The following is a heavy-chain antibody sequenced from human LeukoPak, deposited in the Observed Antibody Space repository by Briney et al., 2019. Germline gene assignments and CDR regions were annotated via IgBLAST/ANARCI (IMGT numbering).Heavy chain of an antibody. CDR3: ARQRDGCNSVDY. D-gene: IGHD5-24*01. CDR1: GYNFTYYW. V-gene: IGHV5-51*01. Sequence: PGEPLKTSCNCSGYNFTYYWIGLVRPPPREGLEFVGIIYPGGSDYNYSPYFQGPVTISADKSLSSVNLQSSSLKASALAMSYCARQRDGCNSVDYWGQGTLVTVSS. CDR2: IYPGGSDY. J-gene: IGHJ4*02.